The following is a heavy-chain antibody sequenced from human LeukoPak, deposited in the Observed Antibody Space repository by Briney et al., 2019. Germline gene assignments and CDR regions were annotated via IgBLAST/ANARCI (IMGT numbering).Heavy chain of an antibody. Sequence: GGSLRLSCAASGSTFSTYWMTWVRQAPGKGLECVANIKPDGSEKYYVDSVEGRFTISRDNAKNSLYLQMSSLRAEDTALYYCARGGTWDLDYWGQGTLVTVSS. J-gene: IGHJ4*02. D-gene: IGHD1-1*01. V-gene: IGHV3-7*01. CDR3: ARGGTWDLDY. CDR2: IKPDGSEK. CDR1: GSTFSTYW.